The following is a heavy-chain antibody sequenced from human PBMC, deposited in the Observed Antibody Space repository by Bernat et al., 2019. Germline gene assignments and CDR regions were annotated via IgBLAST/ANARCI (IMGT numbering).Heavy chain of an antibody. D-gene: IGHD2-15*01. Sequence: QVQLVQSGAEVKKPGSSVKVSCKASGGTFSSYAISWVRQAPGQGLEWMGGIIPIFGTANYAQKFRGRVTITADESTSTAYMALSSLRSEETAVYSCASWGGSPNWFDPWGQGTLVTVSS. CDR1: GGTFSSYA. V-gene: IGHV1-69*01. J-gene: IGHJ5*02. CDR3: ASWGGSPNWFDP. CDR2: IIPIFGTA.